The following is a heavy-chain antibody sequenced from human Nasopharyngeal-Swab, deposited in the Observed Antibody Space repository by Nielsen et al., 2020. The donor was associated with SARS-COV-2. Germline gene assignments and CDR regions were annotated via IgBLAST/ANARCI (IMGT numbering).Heavy chain of an antibody. J-gene: IGHJ6*02. CDR3: ARDGLDYDFWSAYFMDV. Sequence: GGSLRLSCAASGFTFSSYAMTWVRQAPGKGLEWVSTITGSGDSTYYADSVKGRFTISRDNSKNTLYLQMNSLRAEDTAVYYCARDGLDYDFWSAYFMDVWGQGTTVTVSS. CDR2: ITGSGDST. V-gene: IGHV3-23*01. D-gene: IGHD3-3*01. CDR1: GFTFSSYA.